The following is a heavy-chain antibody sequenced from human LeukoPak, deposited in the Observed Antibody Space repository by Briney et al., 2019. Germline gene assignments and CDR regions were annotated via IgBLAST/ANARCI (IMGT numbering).Heavy chain of an antibody. J-gene: IGHJ4*02. D-gene: IGHD3-10*01. CDR1: GYSFTSYG. V-gene: IGHV1-18*01. CDR2: ISAYNGNT. CDR3: AREGRITMVRDFDY. Sequence: ASVKVSCKASGYSFTSYGICWGRQAPGPGHERVGWISAYNGNTNYAQKLQGRVTMTTDTSTSTAYMELRSLRSDDTAVYYCAREGRITMVRDFDYWGQGTLVTVSS.